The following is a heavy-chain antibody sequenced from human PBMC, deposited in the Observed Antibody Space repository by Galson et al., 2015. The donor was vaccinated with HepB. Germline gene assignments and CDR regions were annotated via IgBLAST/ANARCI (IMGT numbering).Heavy chain of an antibody. CDR3: TKKEYGSGFYPSADY. D-gene: IGHD3-22*01. CDR2: IKSEPEGGTT. V-gene: IGHV3-15*01. J-gene: IGHJ4*02. Sequence: SLRLSCAASGFTFSNAWMTWVRQAPGKGLEWVGRIKSEPEGGTTDYAAPVKGRFTISRDDSKDTLYLQMNSLKIEDTAVYYCTKKEYGSGFYPSADYWGRGTLVTVSS. CDR1: GFTFSNAW.